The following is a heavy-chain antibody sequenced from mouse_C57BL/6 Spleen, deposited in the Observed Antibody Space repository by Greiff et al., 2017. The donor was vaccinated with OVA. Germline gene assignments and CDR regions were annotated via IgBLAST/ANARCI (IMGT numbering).Heavy chain of an antibody. Sequence: VKLEESGPGLVAPSQSLSITCTVSGFSFTSYGVDWVRQSPGKGLEWLGVIWGVGSTNYNPALNYRMCISKDNSKSQVFLKMSSLQTDDTAMYYCASEPIRGFAYWGQGTLVTVSA. CDR3: ASEPIRGFAY. CDR1: GFSFTSYG. CDR2: IWGVGST. D-gene: IGHD5-1*01. J-gene: IGHJ3*01. V-gene: IGHV2-6*01.